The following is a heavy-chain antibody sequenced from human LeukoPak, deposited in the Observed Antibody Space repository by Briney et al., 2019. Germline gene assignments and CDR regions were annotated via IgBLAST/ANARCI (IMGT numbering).Heavy chain of an antibody. CDR3: ARRRCSGGSCYSYYFDY. CDR2: IYYSGST. D-gene: IGHD2-15*01. V-gene: IGHV4-59*08. J-gene: IGHJ4*02. CDR1: GGSISSYY. Sequence: PSETLSLTCTVSGGSISSYYWSWIRQPPGKGLEWIGYIYYSGSTNYNPSLKSRVTISADTSKNQFSLKLSSVTAADTAVYYCARRRCSGGSCYSYYFDYWGQGTLVTVSS.